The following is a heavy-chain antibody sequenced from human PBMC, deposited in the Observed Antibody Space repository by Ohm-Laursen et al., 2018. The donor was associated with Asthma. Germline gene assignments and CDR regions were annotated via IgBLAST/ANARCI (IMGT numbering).Heavy chain of an antibody. J-gene: IGHJ2*01. CDR3: ARGRLGTGWWDWYFNL. CDR2: IDGSGGRT. CDR1: GFTFSSYA. V-gene: IGHV3-23*01. D-gene: IGHD6-19*01. Sequence: SLRLSCAASGFTFSSYAMSWVRQAPGKGLEWVSAIDGSGGRTYYADSVKGRFTISRDNPRNTLYLQMNSLRAEDTAVYYCARGRLGTGWWDWYFNLWGRGTLVTVSS.